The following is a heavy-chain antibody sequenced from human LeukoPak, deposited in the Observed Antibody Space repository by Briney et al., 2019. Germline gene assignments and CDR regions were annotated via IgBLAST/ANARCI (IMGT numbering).Heavy chain of an antibody. CDR3: ARDREVNYIYYYMDV. Sequence: SVKVSCKASGGTFSSYAISWVRQAPGQGLEWMGGIIPIFGTANYAQKFQGRVTITTDESTSTAYMELGSLRAEDTAVYYCARDREVNYIYYYMDVWGKGTTVTVSS. CDR1: GGTFSSYA. J-gene: IGHJ6*03. CDR2: IIPIFGTA. D-gene: IGHD4-11*01. V-gene: IGHV1-69*05.